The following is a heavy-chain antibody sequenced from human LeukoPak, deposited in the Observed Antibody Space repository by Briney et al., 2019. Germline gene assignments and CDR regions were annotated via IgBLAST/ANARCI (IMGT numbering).Heavy chain of an antibody. V-gene: IGHV1-2*02. CDR2: INPNSGGT. CDR3: ARDGYNSLGY. D-gene: IGHD5-24*01. CDR1: GYTFTGYY. J-gene: IGHJ4*02. Sequence: ASVKVSCKASGYTFTGYYMHWVRQAPGQGLEWMGWINPNSGGTNYAQKFQGRVTMTRNTSISTAYMELSSLRSEDTAVYYCARDGYNSLGYWGQGTLVTVSS.